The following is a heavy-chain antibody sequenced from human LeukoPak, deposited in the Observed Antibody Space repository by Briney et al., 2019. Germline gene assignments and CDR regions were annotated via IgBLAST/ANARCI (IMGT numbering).Heavy chain of an antibody. Sequence: SETLSLTCTVSGGSISSYYWSWIRQPPGKGLEWTGYIYYSGSTNYNPSLKSRVTISVDTSKNQFSLKLSSVTAADTAVYYCARHVSRADAFDIWGQGTMVTVSS. CDR3: ARHVSRADAFDI. D-gene: IGHD3-10*01. CDR1: GGSISSYY. CDR2: IYYSGST. V-gene: IGHV4-59*08. J-gene: IGHJ3*02.